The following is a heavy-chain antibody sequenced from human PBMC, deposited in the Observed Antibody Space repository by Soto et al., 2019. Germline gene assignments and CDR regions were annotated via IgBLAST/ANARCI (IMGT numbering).Heavy chain of an antibody. Sequence: QVQLVQSGAEVKKPGSSVKVSCKASGGTFSSYAISWVRQAPGQGLEWMGGIIPIFGTANYAQKFQGRVTITADESTSTAYMELSSLRSEDTAVYYCARDRSATYYYDSSRLKGHAFDIWGQGTMVTVSS. J-gene: IGHJ3*02. V-gene: IGHV1-69*12. CDR1: GGTFSSYA. D-gene: IGHD3-22*01. CDR2: IIPIFGTA. CDR3: ARDRSATYYYDSSRLKGHAFDI.